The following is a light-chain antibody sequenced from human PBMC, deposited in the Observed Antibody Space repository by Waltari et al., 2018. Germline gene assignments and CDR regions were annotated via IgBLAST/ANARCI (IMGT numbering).Light chain of an antibody. V-gene: IGKV3-15*01. Sequence: EIVMTQSPATLSASRGGSATLSCRASLTIDDSLAWYQQKPAHPPRLLIPGASTRDTGIPVRFSGSGSGTDFTLTITGLQSEDFAVYFCQQYNQWPLTFGRGTKVEIK. CDR3: QQYNQWPLT. CDR2: GAS. CDR1: LTIDDS. J-gene: IGKJ4*01.